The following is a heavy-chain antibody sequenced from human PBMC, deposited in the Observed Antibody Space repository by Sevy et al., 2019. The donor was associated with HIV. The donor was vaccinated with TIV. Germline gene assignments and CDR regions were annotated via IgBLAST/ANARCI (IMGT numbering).Heavy chain of an antibody. CDR2: LSFGCGEI. V-gene: IGHV3-23*01. Sequence: GGSLRLSCAASGFTFSKYSMSWVRQPPGKGLEWVSTLSFGCGEINYADSVKGRFTISRDNSKSSVYLQMNNLRPEDTAVYYCAREEYTKPLNYGGQETLVTVSS. D-gene: IGHD6-6*01. J-gene: IGHJ4*02. CDR3: AREEYTKPLNY. CDR1: GFTFSKYS.